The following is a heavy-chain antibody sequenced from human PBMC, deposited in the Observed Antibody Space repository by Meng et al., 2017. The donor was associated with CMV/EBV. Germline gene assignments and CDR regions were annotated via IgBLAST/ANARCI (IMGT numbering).Heavy chain of an antibody. CDR3: ARGLAARRFDP. CDR1: GGSISSSSYY. D-gene: IGHD6-6*01. Sequence: SETLSLPCTVSGGSISSSSYYWGWIRQPPGKGLEWIGSIYYSGSTYYNPSLKSRVTISVDTSKNQFSLKLSSVTAADTAVYYCARGLAARRFDPWGQGTLVTVSS. CDR2: IYYSGST. V-gene: IGHV4-39*01. J-gene: IGHJ5*02.